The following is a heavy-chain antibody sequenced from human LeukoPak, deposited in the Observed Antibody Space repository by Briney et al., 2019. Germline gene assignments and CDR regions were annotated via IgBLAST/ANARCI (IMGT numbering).Heavy chain of an antibody. Sequence: SETLSLTCTVADGSISPYYWSWIRQPPGKGLEWLGYIYHSGSTYYNPSLRSRVTISVDTSKNQFSLKLSSVTAADTAVYYCARHPNSRFGAVLPPYWGQGALVTVSS. J-gene: IGHJ4*02. CDR2: IYHSGST. CDR3: ARHPNSRFGAVLPPY. V-gene: IGHV4-59*08. D-gene: IGHD3-3*01. CDR1: DGSISPYY.